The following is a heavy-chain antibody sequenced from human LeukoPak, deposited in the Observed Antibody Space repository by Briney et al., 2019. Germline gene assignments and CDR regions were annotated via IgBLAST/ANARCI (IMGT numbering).Heavy chain of an antibody. V-gene: IGHV3-7*01. CDR3: ATSTGWRFDY. D-gene: IGHD2-8*02. Sequence: GGSLRLSCVASGFTLSSYWMSWVRQAPGKGLEWVANIREDGSEKYYVDSVKGRFTITRDNAKNSLWLQMNSLRAEDTAVYYCATSTGWRFDYWGQGTLVTVSS. J-gene: IGHJ4*02. CDR2: IREDGSEK. CDR1: GFTLSSYW.